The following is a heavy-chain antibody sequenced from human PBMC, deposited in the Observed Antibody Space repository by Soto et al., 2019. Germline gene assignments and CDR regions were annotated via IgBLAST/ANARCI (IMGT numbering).Heavy chain of an antibody. Sequence: GGSLRLSCAASGFTFSNAWMNWVRQAPGKGLEWVGRIKSKTDGGTTDYAAPVKGRFTISRDDSKNTLYLQMNRLKTEDTAVYYCTTVAIVVVPAAMVYYYYGMDVWGQGTTVTSP. J-gene: IGHJ6*02. CDR2: IKSKTDGGTT. CDR1: GFTFSNAW. V-gene: IGHV3-15*07. D-gene: IGHD2-2*01. CDR3: TTVAIVVVPAAMVYYYYGMDV.